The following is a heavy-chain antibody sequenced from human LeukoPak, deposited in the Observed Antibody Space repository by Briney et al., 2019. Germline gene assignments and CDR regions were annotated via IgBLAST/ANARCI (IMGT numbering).Heavy chain of an antibody. CDR2: INSPGTTI. J-gene: IGHJ6*02. Sequence: GGSLRLSCAASGFTFSSSEMNWVRQTPGKGLEWISYINSPGTTIYYADSVKGRFTISRDNAKNSLYLQMTSLRAEDTAVYYCAREAGRGDVWGQGTTVTVSS. CDR3: AREAGRGDV. V-gene: IGHV3-48*03. CDR1: GFTFSSSE.